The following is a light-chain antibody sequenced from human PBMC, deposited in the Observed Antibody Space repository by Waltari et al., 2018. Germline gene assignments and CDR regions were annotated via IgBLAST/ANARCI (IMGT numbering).Light chain of an antibody. Sequence: SYLLTPPSSVSVAPGQTARITCGGDNLGGKSVHWYQQKAGQAPIVLIYYTRDRPSGIPGRFSGSSSGDTATLTISRVEAGDEADYDCQVWDVSGAQVVFGSGTQVTVL. CDR1: NLGGKS. J-gene: IGLJ6*01. CDR2: YTR. V-gene: IGLV3-21*04. CDR3: QVWDVSGAQVV.